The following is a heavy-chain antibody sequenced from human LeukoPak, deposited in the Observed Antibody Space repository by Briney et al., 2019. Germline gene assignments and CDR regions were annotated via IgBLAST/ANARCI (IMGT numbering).Heavy chain of an antibody. CDR3: ARESRVAAAGTYYYYMDV. CDR2: IIPILGIA. D-gene: IGHD6-13*01. V-gene: IGHV1-69*04. Sequence: SVKVSCKASGGTFSSYTISWVRQAPGQGLEWMGRIIPILGIANYAQKFQGRVTITADKSTSTACMELSSLRSEDTAVYYCARESRVAAAGTYYYYMDVWGKGTTVTVSS. CDR1: GGTFSSYT. J-gene: IGHJ6*03.